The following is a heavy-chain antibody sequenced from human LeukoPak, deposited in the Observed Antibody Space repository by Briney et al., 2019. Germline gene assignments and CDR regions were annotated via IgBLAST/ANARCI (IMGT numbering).Heavy chain of an antibody. V-gene: IGHV1-69*06. CDR2: IIPIFGTA. CDR3: ARDLPGPGGYSYVG. Sequence: EASVKVSCKASGYNFAGYYIHWVRQAPGQGLEWMGGIIPIFGTANYAQKFQGRVTITADKSTSTAYMELSSLRSEDTAVYYCARDLPGPGGYSYVGWGQGTLVSVSS. CDR1: GYNFAGYY. J-gene: IGHJ4*02. D-gene: IGHD5-18*01.